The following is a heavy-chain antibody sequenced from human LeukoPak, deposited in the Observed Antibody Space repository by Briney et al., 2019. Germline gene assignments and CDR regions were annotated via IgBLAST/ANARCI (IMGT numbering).Heavy chain of an antibody. J-gene: IGHJ4*02. CDR2: IIGSGGST. Sequence: GGSLRLSCAASGFTFSNYGMSWVRQAPGKGLEWVSTIIGSGGSTYYADSVKGRFTISRDNSKNTLYLQINSLRAEDTAVYYCAKCSSSWYEDYWGQGTLVTVSS. CDR3: AKCSSSWYEDY. CDR1: GFTFSNYG. D-gene: IGHD6-13*01. V-gene: IGHV3-23*01.